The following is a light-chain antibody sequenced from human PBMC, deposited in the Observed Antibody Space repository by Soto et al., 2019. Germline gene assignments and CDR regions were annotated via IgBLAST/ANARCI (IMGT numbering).Light chain of an antibody. Sequence: QSALTQPRSVSGSPEQSVTISCTGTRRDVGGYNYVSWYQQHPGKAPKLMIYDVTRRPSGVPDRFSGSKSGNTASLTISGLQAEDEADYFCCSYAGFYTVFGGGTKLTVL. CDR3: CSYAGFYTV. J-gene: IGLJ2*01. V-gene: IGLV2-11*01. CDR2: DVT. CDR1: RRDVGGYNY.